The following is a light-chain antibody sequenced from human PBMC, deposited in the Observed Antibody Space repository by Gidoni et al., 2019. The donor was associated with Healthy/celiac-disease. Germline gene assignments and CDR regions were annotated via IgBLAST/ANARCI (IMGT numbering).Light chain of an antibody. CDR1: QGISSY. J-gene: IGKJ2*01. Sequence: DIQLTQSPSFLSASVGDRVTITCRASQGISSYLAWYQQKPGKAPKLLIYAASTLQSGVPSRFSGSGSGTEFTLTISSLQPEDFATYYCQQLNSYPXSYTFGQGTKLEXK. V-gene: IGKV1-9*01. CDR3: QQLNSYPXSYT. CDR2: AAS.